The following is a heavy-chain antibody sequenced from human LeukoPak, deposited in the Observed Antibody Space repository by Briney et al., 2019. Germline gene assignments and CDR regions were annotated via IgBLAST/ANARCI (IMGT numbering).Heavy chain of an antibody. CDR2: IDSSSSAI. Sequence: GGSLRLSCAASGFTFSSYAMSWVRQAPGKGLEWVSFIDSSSSAIHYEHSVRGRFTISRDNAKNSLYLQMNSLRVEDTAVYFCARGTASGSFIIDYWGRGTLVTVSS. D-gene: IGHD3-10*01. V-gene: IGHV3-21*06. CDR3: ARGTASGSFIIDY. J-gene: IGHJ4*02. CDR1: GFTFSSYA.